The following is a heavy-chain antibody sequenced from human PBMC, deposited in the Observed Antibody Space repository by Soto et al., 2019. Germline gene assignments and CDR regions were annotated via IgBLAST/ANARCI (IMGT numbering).Heavy chain of an antibody. J-gene: IGHJ4*02. D-gene: IGHD2-21*01. V-gene: IGHV3-11*01. CDR3: TSGSSPFTY. Sequence: GGSLRLSCTASGFTFSNAWMDWVRQAPGKGLEWVSYISSDGDTTYYTDSVKGRFTRSRDNAKNSVYLQMNSLRAEDTAVYYCTSGSSPFTYWGQGTLVTVSS. CDR2: ISSDGDTT. CDR1: GFTFSNAW.